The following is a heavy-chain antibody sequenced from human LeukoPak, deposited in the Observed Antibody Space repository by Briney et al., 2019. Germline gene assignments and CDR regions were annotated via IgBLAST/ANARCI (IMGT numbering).Heavy chain of an antibody. V-gene: IGHV4-59*08. CDR1: GRSISSYY. J-gene: IGHJ4*02. CDR3: ASHRIAAAGTFDY. Sequence: SETLALTCTVSGRSISSYYWSWIRQPPGKGLDWIGYIHYSGSTIYNPSLKSRVTISVDTSKNQFSLKLSSVTAADTAVYYCASHRIAAAGTFDYWGQGTLVTVSS. D-gene: IGHD6-13*01. CDR2: IHYSGST.